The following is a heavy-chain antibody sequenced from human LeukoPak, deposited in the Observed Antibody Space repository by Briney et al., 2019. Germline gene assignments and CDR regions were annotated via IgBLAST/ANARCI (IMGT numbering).Heavy chain of an antibody. Sequence: SETLSLTCAVYDGSFSGYYCSWIRHPPGKGLEWSGEINHSGRANYTPSLKSRVTILLDVSKRQFSLNLSSVTAADTAVYYCARRPRGVIIKTWFDSWGQGTLVTVSS. D-gene: IGHD3-10*01. CDR1: DGSFSGYY. V-gene: IGHV4-34*01. CDR3: ARRPRGVIIKTWFDS. J-gene: IGHJ5*01. CDR2: INHSGRA.